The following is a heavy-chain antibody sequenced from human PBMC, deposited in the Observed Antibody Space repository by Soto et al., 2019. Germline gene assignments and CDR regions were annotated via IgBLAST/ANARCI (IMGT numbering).Heavy chain of an antibody. CDR1: GFTLSDFY. Sequence: PGGSLRLSCVGSGFTLSDFYMNWIRQAPGKGLEWVADISPFNTYKNYADSVKGRFTVSRDNAKNSLYLQMDSLRAEDTAIYYYTRDFRSVDYWGQGTLVTVSS. CDR3: TRDFRSVDY. D-gene: IGHD2-8*01. J-gene: IGHJ4*02. V-gene: IGHV3-11*05. CDR2: ISPFNTYK.